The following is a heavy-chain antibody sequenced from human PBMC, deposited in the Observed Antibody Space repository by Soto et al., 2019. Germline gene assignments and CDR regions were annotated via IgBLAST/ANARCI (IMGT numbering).Heavy chain of an antibody. CDR3: GRGVPYYYGSGASGWFDP. CDR1: GGSFSGYY. V-gene: IGHV4-34*01. Sequence: SETLSLTCAVYGGSFSGYYWSRVRQPPGKGLEWIGEINHSGSTNYNPSLKSRVTISVDTSKNQFSLKLSSVTAADTAVYYCGRGVPYYYGSGASGWFDPWGQGTLVTVSS. J-gene: IGHJ5*02. CDR2: INHSGST. D-gene: IGHD3-10*01.